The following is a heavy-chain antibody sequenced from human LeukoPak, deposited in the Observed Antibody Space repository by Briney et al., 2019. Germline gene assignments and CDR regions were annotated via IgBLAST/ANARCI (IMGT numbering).Heavy chain of an antibody. D-gene: IGHD3-22*01. V-gene: IGHV4-31*03. J-gene: IGHJ4*02. CDR1: GGSISSGYYY. Sequence: SQTLSLTCTVSGGSISSGYYYWSWIRQHPEKGLEWIGYISHSGSTNYNPSLKSRVTISVDTSKIQFSLKLNSVTAADTAVYCCARDSYDSSGYTQYWGQGTLVTVSS. CDR3: ARDSYDSSGYTQY. CDR2: ISHSGST.